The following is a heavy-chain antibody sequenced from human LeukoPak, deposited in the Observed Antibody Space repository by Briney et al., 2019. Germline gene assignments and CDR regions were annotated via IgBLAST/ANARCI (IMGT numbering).Heavy chain of an antibody. V-gene: IGHV4-59*08. CDR2: IYYSGST. D-gene: IGHD6-6*01. Sequence: EPSETLSLTCTVSGGSISSYYWSWIRQPPGKGLEWIGYIYYSGSTNYNPSLKSRVTISVDTSKNQFSLKLSSVTAADTAVYYCARLPTDSSSDHYWGQGTLVTVSS. CDR3: ARLPTDSSSDHY. CDR1: GGSISSYY. J-gene: IGHJ4*02.